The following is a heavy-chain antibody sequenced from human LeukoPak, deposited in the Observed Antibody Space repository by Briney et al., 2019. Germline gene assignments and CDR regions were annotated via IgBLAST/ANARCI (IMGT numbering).Heavy chain of an antibody. CDR2: IYYSGSP. D-gene: IGHD3-22*01. CDR3: ARGSSGDYRYFDL. J-gene: IGHJ2*01. Sequence: SETLSLTYTVSGPSITISSYYSGWIRQPPGKGLQWTANIYYSGSPYYNPSLNSRATISLDTSKNQFSLNPTSVTAADTAVYYCARGSSGDYRYFDLWGGGTLVAVSS. V-gene: IGHV4-39*07. CDR1: GPSITISSYY.